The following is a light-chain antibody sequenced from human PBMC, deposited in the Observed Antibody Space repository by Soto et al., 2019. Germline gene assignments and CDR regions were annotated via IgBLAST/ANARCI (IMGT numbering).Light chain of an antibody. Sequence: ALTQPASVSGSPGQSITISCTGTSSDVGSYNLVSWYQQHPGKAPKLMIYEGSKRPSGVSNRFSGSKSGNTASLTISGLQAEDEADYYCCSYAGSSTHYVFGTGTKVTVL. CDR2: EGS. CDR3: CSYAGSSTHYV. J-gene: IGLJ1*01. V-gene: IGLV2-23*01. CDR1: SSDVGSYNL.